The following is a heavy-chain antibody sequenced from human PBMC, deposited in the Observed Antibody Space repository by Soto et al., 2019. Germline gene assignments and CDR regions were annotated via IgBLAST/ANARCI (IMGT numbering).Heavy chain of an antibody. CDR3: ARDPLTYYYGSGSRGNWFDP. D-gene: IGHD3-10*01. CDR2: IYTSGST. CDR1: GGSISSYY. J-gene: IGHJ5*02. Sequence: SETLSLTCTVSGGSISSYYWSWIRQPAGKGLEWIGRIYTSGSTNYNPSLKSRVTMSVDTSKNQFSLKLSSVTAADTAVYYCARDPLTYYYGSGSRGNWFDPWGQGTLVTVSS. V-gene: IGHV4-4*07.